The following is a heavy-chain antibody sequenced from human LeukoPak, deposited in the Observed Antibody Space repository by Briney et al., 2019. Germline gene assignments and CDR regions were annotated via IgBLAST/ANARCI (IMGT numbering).Heavy chain of an antibody. CDR1: GGSISSYY. D-gene: IGHD5-18*01. V-gene: IGHV4-4*07. Sequence: SETLSLTCTVSGGSISSYYWSWIRQPAGKGLEWIGRAYTSGSINYNPSLRNRVTMSVDTPKNQFSLKLSSVTAADTAVYYCGVDTYGYGYWGQGMQVTVSS. J-gene: IGHJ4*02. CDR2: AYTSGSI. CDR3: GVDTYGYGY.